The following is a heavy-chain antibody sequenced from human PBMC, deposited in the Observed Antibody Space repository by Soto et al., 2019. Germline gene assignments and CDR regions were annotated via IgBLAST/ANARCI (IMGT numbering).Heavy chain of an antibody. Sequence: ASVTVSCQASGYIFTSYYIHWVRQAPGQRLEWMGWINAGNGNTKYSQKFQGRITIARDTSASTAYMELSSLRSEDTAVYYCARSIVVVTAADYWGQGTLVTVSS. J-gene: IGHJ4*02. CDR3: ARSIVVVTAADY. CDR2: INAGNGNT. V-gene: IGHV1-3*01. CDR1: GYIFTSYY. D-gene: IGHD2-21*02.